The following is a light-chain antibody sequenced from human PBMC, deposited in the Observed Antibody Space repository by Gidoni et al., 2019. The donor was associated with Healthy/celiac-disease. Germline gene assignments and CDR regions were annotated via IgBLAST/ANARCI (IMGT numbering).Light chain of an antibody. CDR3: QQSYSTPRT. V-gene: IGKV1-39*01. J-gene: IGKJ1*01. CDR1: QSISSY. Sequence: DRVTITCRASQSISSYLNWYQQKPGKAPKLLIYAASSLDSGVPSRFSGSGSGTDFTLTISSLQPEDFATYYCQQSYSTPRTFXXXTKVEIK. CDR2: AAS.